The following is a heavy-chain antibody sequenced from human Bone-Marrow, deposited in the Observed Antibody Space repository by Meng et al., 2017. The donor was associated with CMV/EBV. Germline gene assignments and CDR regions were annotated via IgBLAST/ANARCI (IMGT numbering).Heavy chain of an antibody. D-gene: IGHD3-22*01. CDR3: ARLYYYDSSYYFDY. V-gene: IGHV1-69*10. CDR1: GYTFTSYD. J-gene: IGHJ4*02. Sequence: SVKVSCKASGYTFTSYDINWVRQATGQGLEWMGGIIPILGIANYAQKFQGRVTITADKSTSTAYMELSSLRSEDTAVYYCARLYYYDSSYYFDYWGQGTLVTVSS. CDR2: IIPILGIA.